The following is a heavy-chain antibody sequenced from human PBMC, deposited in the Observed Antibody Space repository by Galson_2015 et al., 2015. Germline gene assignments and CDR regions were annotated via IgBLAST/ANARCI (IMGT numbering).Heavy chain of an antibody. CDR3: AKDRRAVVMSAIDY. V-gene: IGHV3-23*01. Sequence: SLRLSCAASGFTFSSSAMNWVRRAPGKGLEWVSALSHTGSSIYYADSVKGRFTISRDNSKNTLYLHLNSLRADDTAVYYCAKDRRAVVMSAIDYWGQGTQVTVSS. CDR2: LSHTGSSI. CDR1: GFTFSSSA. D-gene: IGHD2-21*02. J-gene: IGHJ4*02.